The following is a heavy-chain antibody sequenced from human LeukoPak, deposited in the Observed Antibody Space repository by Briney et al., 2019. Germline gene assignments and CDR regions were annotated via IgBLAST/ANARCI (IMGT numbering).Heavy chain of an antibody. J-gene: IGHJ4*02. Sequence: PSETLSLTCTVSGVSITTSSSYWAWIRQPPGKGLEWIGEIYYSGKTYYNPSFKSRLTISVDTSKNQFSLSLSSLTAADTAVFYCARLALKSGDHPVWGQGSLVIVSS. CDR3: ARLALKSGDHPV. D-gene: IGHD2-21*01. CDR1: GVSITTSSSY. CDR2: IYYSGKT. V-gene: IGHV4-39*01.